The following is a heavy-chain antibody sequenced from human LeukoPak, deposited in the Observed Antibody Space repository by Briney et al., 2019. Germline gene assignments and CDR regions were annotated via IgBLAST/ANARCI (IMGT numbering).Heavy chain of an antibody. J-gene: IGHJ6*03. V-gene: IGHV4-59*01. Sequence: TSETLSLTCTVSAGSISSSYWSWIRQPPGKGRESIGYIYYNGHTNYNPSLKSRVTISVDTSKNQFTLKLSSVTAADTAVYYCATILPVNYYMDVWGKGTTVTVSS. CDR1: AGSISSSY. CDR2: IYYNGHT. D-gene: IGHD2-21*01. CDR3: ATILPVNYYMDV.